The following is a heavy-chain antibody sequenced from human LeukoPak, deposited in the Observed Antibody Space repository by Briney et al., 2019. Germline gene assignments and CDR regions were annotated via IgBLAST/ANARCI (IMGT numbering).Heavy chain of an antibody. V-gene: IGHV4-34*01. J-gene: IGHJ5*02. CDR2: INHSGST. CDR3: ARGHYDFWSGYSEANWFDP. D-gene: IGHD3-3*01. CDR1: GGSFSGYY. Sequence: PSETLSLTCAVYGGSFSGYYWSWIRQPPGKGLEWIGEINHSGSTNYNPSLKSRVTISVDTSKNQFSLKLSSVTAADTAVYYCARGHYDFWSGYSEANWFDPWGQGTLVTVSS.